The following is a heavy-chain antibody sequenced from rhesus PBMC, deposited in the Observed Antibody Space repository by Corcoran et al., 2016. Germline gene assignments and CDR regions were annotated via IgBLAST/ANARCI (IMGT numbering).Heavy chain of an antibody. J-gene: IGHJ4*01. D-gene: IGHD6-43*01. CDR1: GYSISSGYG. CDR3: ARRAAALDY. V-gene: IGHV4-122*02. Sequence: QLQLQESGPGLVKPSETLSLTCAVSGYSISSGYGWSWLLQPPVKGLEWIGYISYSGSTSYNPSLKTRVTISRYTSKHQFSLTLSSVTAADTAVYYCARRAAALDYWGQGVLVTVSS. CDR2: ISYSGST.